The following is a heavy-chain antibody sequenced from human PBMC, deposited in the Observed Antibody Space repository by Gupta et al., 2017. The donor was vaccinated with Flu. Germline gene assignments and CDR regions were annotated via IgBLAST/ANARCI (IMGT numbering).Heavy chain of an antibody. V-gene: IGHV1-18*01. Sequence: QIQLVQSGPEVKNPGASVKVPCRATGYTFTTSTITWVRQAPGQGLEWMGWISAYNGHTYYAQNFQGRVTMTTDTSTSTAYMELWSLRSDDTAVYYCARGCDIDVWGKGTTVTVSS. J-gene: IGHJ6*03. CDR3: ARGCDIDV. CDR2: ISAYNGHT. D-gene: IGHD4/OR15-4a*01. CDR1: GYTFTTST.